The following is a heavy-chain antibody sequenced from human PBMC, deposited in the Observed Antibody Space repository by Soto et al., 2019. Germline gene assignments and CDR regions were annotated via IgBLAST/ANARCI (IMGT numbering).Heavy chain of an antibody. J-gene: IGHJ4*02. D-gene: IGHD3-10*01. CDR2: INHSGST. CDR3: AGSAGSGSYLDY. CDR1: GGSFSGYY. V-gene: IGHV4-34*01. Sequence: QVQLQQWGAGLLKPSETLSLTCAVYGGSFSGYYWSWIRQPPGKGLEWIGEINHSGSTNYNPSLKSRVTISVDTSENQFSLKLSSVTAADTAVYYCAGSAGSGSYLDYWGQGTLVTVSS.